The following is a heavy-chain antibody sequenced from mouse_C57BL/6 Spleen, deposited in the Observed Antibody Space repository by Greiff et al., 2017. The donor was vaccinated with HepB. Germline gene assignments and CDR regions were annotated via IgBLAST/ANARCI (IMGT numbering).Heavy chain of an antibody. D-gene: IGHD1-1*01. Sequence: VMLVESGPGLVAPSQSLSITCTVSGFSLTSYGVHWVRQPPGKGLEWLVVIWSDGSTPYNSALKSRLSISKDNSKSQVFLKMNSLQTDDTAMYYCARHGGYGSHYAMDYWGQGTSVTVSS. CDR1: GFSLTSYG. CDR3: ARHGGYGSHYAMDY. CDR2: IWSDGST. V-gene: IGHV2-6-1*01. J-gene: IGHJ4*01.